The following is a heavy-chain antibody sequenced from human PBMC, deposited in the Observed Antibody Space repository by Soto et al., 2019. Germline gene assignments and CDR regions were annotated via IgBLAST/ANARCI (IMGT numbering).Heavy chain of an antibody. J-gene: IGHJ4*02. Sequence: PSETLSLTCTLSGASISAYHWSWIRQPPGKELEWIGNIYYSGSTNYSPSLRSRVTISRDTSKNQFSLKLSSVTAADTAVYYCARNSGAAGNFDYWGQGTLVTVSS. CDR2: IYYSGST. CDR1: GASISAYH. D-gene: IGHD6-13*01. CDR3: ARNSGAAGNFDY. V-gene: IGHV4-59*12.